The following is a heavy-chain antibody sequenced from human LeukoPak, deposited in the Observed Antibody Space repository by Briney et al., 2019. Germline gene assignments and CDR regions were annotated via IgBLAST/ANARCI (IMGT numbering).Heavy chain of an antibody. CDR2: IYYSGST. D-gene: IGHD6-13*01. CDR1: GGSISTYY. CDR3: ARGGIAAFHFDY. J-gene: IGHJ4*02. Sequence: SETLSLTCTVSGGSISTYYWSWIRQPPGKGLEWIGYIYYSGSTNYNPSLKSRVTVSVDTSRNQFSLKLSSVTAADTAVYYCARGGIAAFHFDYWGQGTLVTVSS. V-gene: IGHV4-59*01.